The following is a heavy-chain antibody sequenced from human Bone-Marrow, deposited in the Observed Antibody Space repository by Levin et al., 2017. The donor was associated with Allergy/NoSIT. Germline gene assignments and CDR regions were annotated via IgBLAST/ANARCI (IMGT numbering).Heavy chain of an antibody. CDR2: ISSSSSYT. D-gene: IGHD3-10*01. Sequence: PGGSLRLSCAASGFTFSDYYMSWIRQAPGKGLEWVSYISSSSSYTNYADSVKGRFTISRDNAKNSLYLQMNSLRAEDTAVYYCARVAPYYYGSGWANLFDPWGQGTLVTVSA. J-gene: IGHJ5*02. CDR3: ARVAPYYYGSGWANLFDP. V-gene: IGHV3-11*05. CDR1: GFTFSDYY.